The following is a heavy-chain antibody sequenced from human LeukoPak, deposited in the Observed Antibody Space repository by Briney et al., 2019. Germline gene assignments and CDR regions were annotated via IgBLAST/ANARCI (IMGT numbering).Heavy chain of an antibody. J-gene: IGHJ4*02. Sequence: PSETLSLTCSVSGDSISSNEWWSWVRQPPGKGLEWIGEVFHSGSTYFNPSLKSRVTISIDKSMNQFSLEVTSVTAADTAIYYCARDLAVAGTNYFDFWGQGVLVTVSS. D-gene: IGHD6-19*01. CDR3: ARDLAVAGTNYFDF. V-gene: IGHV4-4*02. CDR1: GDSISSNEW. CDR2: VFHSGST.